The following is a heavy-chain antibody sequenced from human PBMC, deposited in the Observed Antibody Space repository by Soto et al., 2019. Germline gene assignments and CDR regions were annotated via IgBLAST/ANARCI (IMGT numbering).Heavy chain of an antibody. Sequence: QVQLVESGGGVVQPGRSLRLSCAASGFTFSSYGMHWVRQAPGKGLECVAFIWYDGSNKYYADSVKGRFTISRDNSKNTLYLQMNSLRAEDTAVYYCARDPIVSLVRGLIGHYVDVWGNGTTVTVSS. CDR3: ARDPIVSLVRGLIGHYVDV. CDR1: GFTFSSYG. V-gene: IGHV3-33*01. CDR2: IWYDGSNK. J-gene: IGHJ6*03. D-gene: IGHD3-10*01.